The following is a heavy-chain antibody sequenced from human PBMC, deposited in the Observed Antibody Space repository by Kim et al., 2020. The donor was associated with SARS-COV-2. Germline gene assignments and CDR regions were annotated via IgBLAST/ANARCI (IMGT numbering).Heavy chain of an antibody. V-gene: IGHV3-21*01. Sequence: GGSLRLSCAASGFTFSSYSMNWVRQTPGKGLEWVSSISSSSSYIYYAASVKGRFTISRDNAKNSLYLQMNSLRAEDTAVYYCARDHPYYYDSSGYYPDYWGQGTLVTVSS. CDR1: GFTFSSYS. CDR2: ISSSSSYI. CDR3: ARDHPYYYDSSGYYPDY. D-gene: IGHD3-22*01. J-gene: IGHJ4*02.